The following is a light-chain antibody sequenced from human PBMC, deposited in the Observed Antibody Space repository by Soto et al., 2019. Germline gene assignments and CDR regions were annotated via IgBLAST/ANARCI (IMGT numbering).Light chain of an antibody. Sequence: QSALTQPASVSGSPGQSITISCTGTSRDVGSYNLVSWYQQHPGEAPKLVIYEGSKRPSGVSNRFSGSKSGNTASLTISGLRAEDEADYYCCSYAGSSTVFGGGTKLTVL. J-gene: IGLJ2*01. CDR2: EGS. CDR3: CSYAGSSTV. CDR1: SRDVGSYNL. V-gene: IGLV2-23*01.